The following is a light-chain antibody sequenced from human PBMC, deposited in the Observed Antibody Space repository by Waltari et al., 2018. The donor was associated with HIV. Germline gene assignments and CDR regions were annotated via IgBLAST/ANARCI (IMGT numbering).Light chain of an antibody. V-gene: IGKV1-39*01. J-gene: IGKJ1*01. Sequence: DIQMTQSPSSLSASIGDRVTITCRASQTISKHLNWYQQKPGQAPKFLIYHASNLQNGVPPKFSGSGSGTDFTLTITSLQPEDFATYYCQQSHSIPRTFGQGTTVEI. CDR3: QQSHSIPRT. CDR1: QTISKH. CDR2: HAS.